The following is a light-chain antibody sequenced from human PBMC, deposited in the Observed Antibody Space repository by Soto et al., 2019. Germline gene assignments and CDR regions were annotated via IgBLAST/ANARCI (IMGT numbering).Light chain of an antibody. Sequence: QSALTQPASVSGSPGQSITISCTGTSSDVGGYNYVSWYQHHPGKAPKLMIYDVTNRPSGVSNRFSGSKSGNTASLTISGLQAENEADYSCCSYTISSTVVLGGGTKLTVL. CDR2: DVT. CDR3: CSYTISSTVV. J-gene: IGLJ2*01. CDR1: SSDVGGYNY. V-gene: IGLV2-14*03.